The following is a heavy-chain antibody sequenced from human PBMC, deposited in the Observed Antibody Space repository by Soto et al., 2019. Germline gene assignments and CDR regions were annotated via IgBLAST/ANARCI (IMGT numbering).Heavy chain of an antibody. J-gene: IGHJ4*02. V-gene: IGHV3-74*01. Sequence: EVQLVESGGALVQPGGSLRLSCVVSGFTLSSRWMHWVRQTPGKGLVWVSRIQPDGYTTNYADSVKGRFTISRDNAKNTLYLHMNSLRPEDTAMYFCARDQDTLGKAVFDSWGQGTLVTVSS. D-gene: IGHD2-15*01. CDR1: GFTLSSRW. CDR2: IQPDGYTT. CDR3: ARDQDTLGKAVFDS.